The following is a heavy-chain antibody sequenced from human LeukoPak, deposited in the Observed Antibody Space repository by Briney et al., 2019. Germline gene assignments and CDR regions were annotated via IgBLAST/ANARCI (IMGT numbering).Heavy chain of an antibody. CDR1: GYTFTGYY. V-gene: IGHV1-2*02. D-gene: IGHD6-6*01. Sequence: ASVKVSCKASGYTFTGYYMHWVRQAPPQGLEWMGWINLNSGGTNYAQQFQGRVTMTREPSINTAYLELSRRRSDDTAVYYCAVGIAARRVYYYYYMDVWGKGTTVTVSS. CDR2: INLNSGGT. CDR3: AVGIAARRVYYYYYMDV. J-gene: IGHJ6*03.